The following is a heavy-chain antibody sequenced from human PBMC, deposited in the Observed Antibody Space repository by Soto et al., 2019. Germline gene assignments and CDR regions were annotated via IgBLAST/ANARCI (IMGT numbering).Heavy chain of an antibody. Sequence: QVQLVQSGAEVKKPGASVKVSCKASGYTFTSYGISWVRQAPGQGLEWMGWISAYNGNTNYAQKLQGRVTMTTDTSTSTAYRELRSLRSDDTAVYYCARDLGGSIAVAGREDAFDLWGQGTMVTVSS. CDR1: GYTFTSYG. CDR2: ISAYNGNT. J-gene: IGHJ3*01. CDR3: ARDLGGSIAVAGREDAFDL. D-gene: IGHD6-19*01. V-gene: IGHV1-18*01.